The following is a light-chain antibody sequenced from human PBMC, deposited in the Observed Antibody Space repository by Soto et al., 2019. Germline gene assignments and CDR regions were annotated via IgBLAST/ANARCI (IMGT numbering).Light chain of an antibody. CDR1: QSVLYNSNNKTY. V-gene: IGKV4-1*01. CDR2: WAS. Sequence: DIVMTQSPDSLAVSLGERATINCKSSQSVLYNSNNKTYLSWYQQKPGQPPKLLISWASTRESGVPDRFSGSGSGTDFTLTISSLRAEDVAVYYCQQYYSTPYTFGQGTKLEIK. J-gene: IGKJ2*01. CDR3: QQYYSTPYT.